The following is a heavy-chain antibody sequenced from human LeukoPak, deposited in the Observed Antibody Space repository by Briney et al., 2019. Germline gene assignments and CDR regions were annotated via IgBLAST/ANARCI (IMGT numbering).Heavy chain of an antibody. D-gene: IGHD3-16*01. Sequence: GGSLRLSCTASRFTFSDYYMNWIRQTPGKGLEWVSYISSSGTTIYQADSVKGRFAISRDNAKDSLYLQMNSLRGEDTAVYYCAGGRSHYYGMHIWGQGTTVTVS. V-gene: IGHV3-11*01. CDR1: RFTFSDYY. CDR3: AGGRSHYYGMHI. J-gene: IGHJ6*02. CDR2: ISSSGTTI.